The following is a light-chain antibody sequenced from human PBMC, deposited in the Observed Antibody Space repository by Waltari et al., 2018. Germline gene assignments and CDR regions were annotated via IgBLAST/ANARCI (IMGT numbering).Light chain of an antibody. CDR1: QSLVHSDGNTY. Sequence: DVVMTQSPLSLPVTLGQPASISCTSSQSLVHSDGNTYLIWFQQRPGQSPRRLIYKVSNRDSGVPDRFGGSGSGTDFTLKISWVEAEDVGVYYCMQGTHWPYTFGQGTKLDIK. CDR3: MQGTHWPYT. J-gene: IGKJ2*01. CDR2: KVS. V-gene: IGKV2-30*02.